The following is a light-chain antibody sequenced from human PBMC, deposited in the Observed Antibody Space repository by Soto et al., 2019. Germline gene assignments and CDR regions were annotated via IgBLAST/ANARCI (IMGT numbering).Light chain of an antibody. CDR3: QQSYSIPLT. CDR2: AAS. Sequence: DIQMTQSPSSLSASVGDRVTITCRASQSIRTYLNWYQQKPGKAPKLLIYAASSMQSEVPSRFSGSGSGTDFTLTISSLQPEDFATYYCQQSYSIPLTFGGGTKVDI. CDR1: QSIRTY. V-gene: IGKV1-39*01. J-gene: IGKJ4*01.